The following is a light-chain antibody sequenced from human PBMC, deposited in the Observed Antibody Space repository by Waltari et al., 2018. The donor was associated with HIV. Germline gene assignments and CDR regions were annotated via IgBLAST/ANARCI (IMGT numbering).Light chain of an antibody. Sequence: QSALTQPRSVSGSPGQSVTISCTATSSDVGGYNYVSWYQHHPNKGPKLLIYDVNKRPSGVPVRFSGSKSGNTASLTISGLQAEDEADYYCCSYADTYFVVFGGRTKLTVL. CDR1: SSDVGGYNY. V-gene: IGLV2-11*01. J-gene: IGLJ2*01. CDR2: DVN. CDR3: CSYADTYFVV.